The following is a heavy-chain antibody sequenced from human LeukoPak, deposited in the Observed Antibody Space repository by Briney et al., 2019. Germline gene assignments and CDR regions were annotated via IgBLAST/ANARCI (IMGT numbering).Heavy chain of an antibody. CDR2: IYHSGST. D-gene: IGHD6-19*01. Sequence: PSGTLSLTCAVSGDSISSNNWWSWVRQPPGKGLEWIGEIYHSGSTNYNPSPKSRVTISVDKSKNQFSLKVSSVTAADTAVYYCTRAPPYGSGWSKGVLDYWGQGTLVTVSS. J-gene: IGHJ4*02. CDR1: GDSISSNNW. V-gene: IGHV4-4*02. CDR3: TRAPPYGSGWSKGVLDY.